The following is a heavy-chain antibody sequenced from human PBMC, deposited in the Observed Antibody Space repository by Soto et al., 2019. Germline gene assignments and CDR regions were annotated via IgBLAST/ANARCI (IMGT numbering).Heavy chain of an antibody. CDR1: GGTFSSYA. D-gene: IGHD2-15*01. J-gene: IGHJ6*02. CDR3: ARSQGGSSSLDIYYYYYYGMDV. Sequence: QVQLVRSGAEVKKPGSSVKVSCKAPGGTFSSYAISWVRQAPGQGLEWIGGVIPIFGTAKYAQKFQGRVTITADESTSTGYMELRSLRSEDTAVYYCARSQGGSSSLDIYYYYYYGMDVWGQGTTVTVSS. CDR2: VIPIFGTA. V-gene: IGHV1-69*01.